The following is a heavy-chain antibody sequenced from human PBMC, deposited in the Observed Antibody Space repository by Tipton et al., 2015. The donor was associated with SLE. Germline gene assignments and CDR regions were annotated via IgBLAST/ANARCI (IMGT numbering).Heavy chain of an antibody. D-gene: IGHD3-10*01. CDR1: GASISSTNYY. J-gene: IGHJ4*02. Sequence: TLSLTCTVSGASISSTNYYWGWIRQPPGKGLEWIGSMYYSGSTYFHPSLKSRVSISVDTSKNQFSLKVTSVTAADTAVYYCAREISGGETYWGQGTLVTVSS. V-gene: IGHV4-39*02. CDR2: MYYSGST. CDR3: AREISGGETY.